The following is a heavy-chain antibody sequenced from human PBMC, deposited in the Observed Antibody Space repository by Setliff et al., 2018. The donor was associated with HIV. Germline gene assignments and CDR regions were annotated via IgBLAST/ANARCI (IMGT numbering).Heavy chain of an antibody. CDR2: INWNGGST. CDR1: GFRFDDYG. V-gene: IGHV3-20*04. Sequence: PGESLKISCAASGFRFDDYGMSWVRQAPGKGLDWVSGINWNGGSTGYADSVKGRFSISRDNAKNSLYLQMNSLRAEDTALYYCARGGSNSWSPFDYWGQGTLVTVSS. J-gene: IGHJ4*02. CDR3: ARGGSNSWSPFDY. D-gene: IGHD6-13*01.